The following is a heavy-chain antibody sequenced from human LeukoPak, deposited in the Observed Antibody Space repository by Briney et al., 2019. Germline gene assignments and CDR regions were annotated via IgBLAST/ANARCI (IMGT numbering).Heavy chain of an antibody. V-gene: IGHV1-46*01. CDR1: GYTFTINF. Sequence: SVKLSCKSSGYTFTINFIHCLRQSPGQRLEKIIIINPSGGSTTYAQNFQCSLTMTRNTSTSTVYMDLSSLRSVATAVYYGSRGVRDGDYYFEYGGEGTLVTVFS. D-gene: IGHD4-17*01. CDR3: SRGVRDGDYYFEY. J-gene: IGHJ4*02. CDR2: INPSGGST.